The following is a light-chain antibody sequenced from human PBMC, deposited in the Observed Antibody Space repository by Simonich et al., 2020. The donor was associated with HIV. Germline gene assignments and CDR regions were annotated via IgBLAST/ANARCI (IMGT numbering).Light chain of an antibody. CDR2: GAS. CDR1: QSISTN. Sequence: VLTQSPGTLSLSPGETPPLSCRASQSISTNLAWYQQKPGQAPRLLFYGASIRATGSPARFSGRGSGTAFTLTISNMESEDFAVYFCQQYNHWPPLTFGGGTKVEIK. V-gene: IGKV3-15*01. J-gene: IGKJ4*01. CDR3: QQYNHWPPLT.